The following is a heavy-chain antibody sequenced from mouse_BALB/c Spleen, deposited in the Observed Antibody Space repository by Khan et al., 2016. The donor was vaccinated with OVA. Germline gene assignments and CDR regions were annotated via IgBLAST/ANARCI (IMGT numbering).Heavy chain of an antibody. J-gene: IGHJ3*01. V-gene: IGHV5-6*01. CDR1: GFTFSSYS. CDR3: ASHLTGSFDY. CDR2: ISSGGDYT. D-gene: IGHD4-1*01. Sequence: EVQVVESGGDLVKPGGSLKLSCAASGFTFSSYSMSWVRQTPDKRLEWVATISSGGDYTYYPDSVKGRFTISRDNARNTLYLQMNSLKSEDTAKYYCASHLTGSFDYWGQGTLVTVSA.